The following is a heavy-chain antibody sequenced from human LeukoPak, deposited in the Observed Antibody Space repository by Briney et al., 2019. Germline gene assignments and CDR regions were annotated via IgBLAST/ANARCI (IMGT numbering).Heavy chain of an antibody. J-gene: IGHJ5*02. CDR3: ARVMVVVTAKYYWFDP. V-gene: IGHV4-38-2*01. Sequence: SQTLSLTCAVSGYSISSGYYWGWIRQPPAKELVWIGSIYHSGSTYYNTSLKSRVTISVDTSKTQFSLKLSSVTAADTAVYYCARVMVVVTAKYYWFDPWGQGTLVTVSS. CDR1: GYSISSGYY. D-gene: IGHD2-21*02. CDR2: IYHSGST.